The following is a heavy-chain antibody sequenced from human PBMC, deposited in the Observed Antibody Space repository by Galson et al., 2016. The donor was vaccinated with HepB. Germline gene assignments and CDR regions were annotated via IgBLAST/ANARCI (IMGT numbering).Heavy chain of an antibody. D-gene: IGHD3-22*01. J-gene: IGHJ6*03. CDR1: RFTFTNYA. V-gene: IGHV3-30-3*01. CDR2: ISYDGSIK. CDR3: VRGVTESAVITADTFPKLRRPDENYFYYMDV. Sequence: SLRLSCAASRFTFTNYAMQWVRQAPGKGLEWVSLISYDGSIKYYADSVKGRFTISRDNSKSTVHLQMNSQRPEDTAVDYCVRGVTESAVITADTFPKLRRPDENYFYYMDVWGKGTTVTVSS.